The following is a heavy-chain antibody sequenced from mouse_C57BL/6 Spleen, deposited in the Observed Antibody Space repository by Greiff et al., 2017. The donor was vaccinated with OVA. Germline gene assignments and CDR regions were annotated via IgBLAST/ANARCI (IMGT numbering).Heavy chain of an antibody. CDR2: IYPRSGNT. V-gene: IGHV1-81*01. D-gene: IGHD2-1*01. Sequence: QVQLQQSGAELARPGASVKLSCKASGYTFTSYGISWVKQRTGQGLEWIGEIYPRSGNTYYNEKFKGKATLTADKSSSTAYMELRSLTSEDSAVSFCARRGLGNSAWFAYWGQGTLVTVSA. CDR1: GYTFTSYG. J-gene: IGHJ3*01. CDR3: ARRGLGNSAWFAY.